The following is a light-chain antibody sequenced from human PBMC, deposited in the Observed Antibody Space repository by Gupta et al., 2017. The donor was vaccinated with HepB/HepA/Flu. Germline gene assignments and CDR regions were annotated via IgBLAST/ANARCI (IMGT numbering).Light chain of an antibody. CDR1: NIGSKN. J-gene: IGLJ1*01. V-gene: IGLV3-21*02. CDR3: QVWDTSSGVRPV. Sequence: SLVLPQPPSVSVSPGETASITCAGNNIGSKNVNWYRQKPGQAPVLVVHIGSDRPSGIPERFSDSNSGNTATLTINRVEAEDEADYYCQVWDTSSGVRPVFGSGTTVTVL. CDR2: IGS.